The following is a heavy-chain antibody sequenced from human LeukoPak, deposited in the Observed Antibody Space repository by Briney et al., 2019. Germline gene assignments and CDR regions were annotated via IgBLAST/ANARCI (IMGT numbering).Heavy chain of an antibody. CDR2: MYHSGNT. V-gene: IGHV4-38-2*02. D-gene: IGHD6-13*01. Sequence: SETLSLTCTVSDYSISSGYYWGWIRQPPGKGLEWIGSMYHSGNTYYNPSLKSRITISVDTSKNQFSLKLSSVTAADTAVYYCARGKGIAAAGTSDYWGQGTLVTVSS. J-gene: IGHJ4*02. CDR1: DYSISSGYY. CDR3: ARGKGIAAAGTSDY.